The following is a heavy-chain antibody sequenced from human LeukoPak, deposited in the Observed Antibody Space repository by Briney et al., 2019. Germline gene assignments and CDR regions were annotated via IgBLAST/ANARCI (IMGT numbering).Heavy chain of an antibody. V-gene: IGHV1-69*04. D-gene: IGHD5-24*01. CDR3: ARDRDGYTYTAFDI. CDR1: GGTFSSYA. CDR2: IIPILGIA. Sequence: ASVKVSCKASGGTFSSYAISWVRQAPGQGLEWMGRIIPILGIANYAQKFQGRVTITADKSTSTAYMELSSLRSEDTAVYYCARDRDGYTYTAFDIWGQGTMVTVSX. J-gene: IGHJ3*02.